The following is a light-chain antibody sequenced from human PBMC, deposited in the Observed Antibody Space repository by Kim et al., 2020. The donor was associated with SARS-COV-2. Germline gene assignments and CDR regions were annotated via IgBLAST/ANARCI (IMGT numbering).Light chain of an antibody. J-gene: IGLJ3*02. CDR2: DTS. CDR1: AGPVTSEHY. Sequence: GTVPHTRGYTAGPVTSEHYPYWSQQKPGQAPRTLIYDTSKTHSWTPARFSGSLIGGKAALTLSGAQPEDEADYYCLLTYGDPRPWVFGGGTKVTVL. V-gene: IGLV7-46*01. CDR3: LLTYGDPRPWV.